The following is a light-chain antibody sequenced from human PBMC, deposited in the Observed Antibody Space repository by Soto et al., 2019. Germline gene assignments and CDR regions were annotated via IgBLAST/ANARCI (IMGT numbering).Light chain of an antibody. CDR3: SSYTSSSTLI. Sequence: QSALTQPASVSGSPGQSITIPCSGTSSDVGGYNYVSWYQQHPGKAPKLMMYEVSNRPSGVSNRFSGSKSDNTASLTISGLQAEYEADYYCSSYTSSSTLIFGGGTKLTVL. CDR1: SSDVGGYNY. V-gene: IGLV2-14*01. CDR2: EVS. J-gene: IGLJ2*01.